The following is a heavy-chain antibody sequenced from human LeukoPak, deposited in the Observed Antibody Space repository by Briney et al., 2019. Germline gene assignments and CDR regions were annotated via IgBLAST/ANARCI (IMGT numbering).Heavy chain of an antibody. CDR2: VSPGQSDT. CDR3: ARRHAALIVVSDAFDI. D-gene: IGHD3-22*01. V-gene: IGHV5-51*01. CDR1: GFSFTDYW. Sequence: GESLKISCQTSGFSFTDYWIGWVRQMPGRGLEWMGIVSPGQSDTRYSPSFQGQVTISADKSIDTAYLQWSSLKASDTAMYYCARRHAALIVVSDAFDIWGQGTVVTVSP. J-gene: IGHJ3*02.